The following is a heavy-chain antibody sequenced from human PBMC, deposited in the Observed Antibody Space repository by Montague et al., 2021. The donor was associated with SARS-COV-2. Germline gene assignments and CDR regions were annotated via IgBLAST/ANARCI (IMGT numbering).Heavy chain of an antibody. V-gene: IGHV3-48*03. CDR1: GFTFSSYE. D-gene: IGHD3-3*01. CDR2: ISSSGSTI. J-gene: IGHJ4*02. Sequence: SLRLSCAASGFTFSSYEMNWVRQAPGKGLEWVSYISSSGSTIYYADSVKGRFTISRDNAKNSLYLQMNSLGAEDTAVYYCAKDLVGDFWSAFYSGYFDYWGQGTLVTVSS. CDR3: AKDLVGDFWSAFYSGYFDY.